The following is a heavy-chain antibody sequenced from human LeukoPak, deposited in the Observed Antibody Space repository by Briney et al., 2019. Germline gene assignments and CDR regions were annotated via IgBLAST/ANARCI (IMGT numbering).Heavy chain of an antibody. CDR2: ISYDGSNK. J-gene: IGHJ4*02. D-gene: IGHD2-15*01. CDR1: GFTFSSYG. Sequence: GGSLRLSCAASGFTFSSYGMHWVRQAPGKGLEWVAVISYDGSNKYYADSVKGRFTISRDNSKNTLYLQMNSLRAEDTAVYYCARTVVAATPIDYWGQGTLVTVSS. V-gene: IGHV3-30*03. CDR3: ARTVVAATPIDY.